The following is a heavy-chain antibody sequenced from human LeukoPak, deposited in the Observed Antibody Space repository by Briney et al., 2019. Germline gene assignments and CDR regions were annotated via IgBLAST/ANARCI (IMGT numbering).Heavy chain of an antibody. CDR2: INHSGST. V-gene: IGHV4-34*01. J-gene: IGHJ4*02. D-gene: IGHD3-3*01. CDR3: ARRGITIFGVVSLRASHFDY. CDR1: GGSISSYY. Sequence: SETLSLTCTVSGGSISSYYWSWIRQPPGKGLEWIGEINHSGSTNYNPSLKSRVTISVDTSKNQFSLKLSSVTAADTAVYYCARRGITIFGVVSLRASHFDYWGQGTLVTVSS.